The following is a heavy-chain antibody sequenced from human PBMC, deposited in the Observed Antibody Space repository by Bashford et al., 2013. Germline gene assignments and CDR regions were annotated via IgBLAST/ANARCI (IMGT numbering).Heavy chain of an antibody. CDR1: GFTLSKYG. CDR2: MSSSGEYI. J-gene: IGHJ2*01. CDR3: ARVPVQVGAWYFDL. D-gene: IGHD1-26*01. Sequence: GVLRLSCAASGFTLSKYGMIWVRQAPGKGLEWVSSMSSSGEYIFYGDSVKGRFTISRDSADNSLYLQMNSLTAEDTAVYFCARVPVQVGAWYFDLWGRGTPVTVSS. V-gene: IGHV3-21*06.